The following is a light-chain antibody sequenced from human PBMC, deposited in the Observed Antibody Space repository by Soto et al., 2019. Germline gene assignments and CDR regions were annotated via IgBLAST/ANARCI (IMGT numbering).Light chain of an antibody. V-gene: IGKV1-39*01. CDR2: AAS. Sequence: DIQMTQSPSSLSASVGDRVTITCRASQSISSYLHWYQHKPGKAPKLLIYAASSLQSGVPSRFSGSGSGTDFNFTISSLQPEDFATYYCQQSYGTLWTFGQGTKVEIK. J-gene: IGKJ1*01. CDR1: QSISSY. CDR3: QQSYGTLWT.